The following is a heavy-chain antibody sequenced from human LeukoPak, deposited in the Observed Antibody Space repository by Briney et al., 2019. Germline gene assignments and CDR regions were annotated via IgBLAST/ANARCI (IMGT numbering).Heavy chain of an antibody. CDR1: GFTFDDHA. J-gene: IGHJ4*02. Sequence: PGGSLRLSCAASGFTFDDHAMHWARQVPGKAPEWVSGICWNSGNIEYADSVKGRFTISRDNGKNSLYLQMNSLRTEDTALYYCAKDSDPDGLGSYFVPDYWGQGTLVTVSS. D-gene: IGHD3-10*01. CDR2: ICWNSGNI. V-gene: IGHV3-9*01. CDR3: AKDSDPDGLGSYFVPDY.